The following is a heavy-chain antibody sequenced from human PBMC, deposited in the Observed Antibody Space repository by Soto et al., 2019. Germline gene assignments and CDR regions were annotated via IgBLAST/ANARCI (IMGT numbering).Heavy chain of an antibody. CDR2: ISSSSSYI. J-gene: IGHJ4*02. CDR3: ARDRRRDGYNLEGLWLPSTY. CDR1: GFTFSSYS. D-gene: IGHD5-12*01. V-gene: IGHV3-21*01. Sequence: GGSLRLSCAASGFTFSSYSMNWVRQAPGKGLEWVSSISSSSSYIYYADSVKGRFTISRDNAKNSLYLQMNSLRAEDTAVYYCARDRRRDGYNLEGLWLPSTYGGQGTLVTVSS.